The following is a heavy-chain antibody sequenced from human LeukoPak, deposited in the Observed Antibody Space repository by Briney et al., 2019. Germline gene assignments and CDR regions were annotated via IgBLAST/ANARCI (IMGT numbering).Heavy chain of an antibody. V-gene: IGHV4-34*01. J-gene: IGHJ4*02. D-gene: IGHD3-16*01. CDR1: GGSFSGYY. CDR3: ARRRGYFDY. Sequence: TSETLSLTCAVYGGSFSGYYWSWIRQPPGKGLEWIGEINHSGSTNYNPSLKSRVTISVDTSKNQFSLKLSSVTAADTAVYYCARRRGYFDYWGQGTLVTVSS. CDR2: INHSGST.